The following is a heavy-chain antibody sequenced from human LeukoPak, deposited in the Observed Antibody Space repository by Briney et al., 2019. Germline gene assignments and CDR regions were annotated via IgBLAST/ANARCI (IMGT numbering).Heavy chain of an antibody. CDR2: ISYDGSNK. D-gene: IGHD5-18*01. J-gene: IGHJ5*02. CDR3: ARGVYTAILPFLNWFDP. Sequence: GRSLRLSCAASGFTFSSYAMHWVRQAPGKGLEWVAVISYDGSNKYYADSVKGRFTISRDNSKNTLYLQMNSLRAEDTAVYYCARGVYTAILPFLNWFDPWGQGTLVTVSS. V-gene: IGHV3-30-3*01. CDR1: GFTFSSYA.